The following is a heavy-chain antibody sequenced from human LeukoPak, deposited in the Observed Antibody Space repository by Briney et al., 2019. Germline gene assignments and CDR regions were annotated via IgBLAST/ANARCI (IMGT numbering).Heavy chain of an antibody. J-gene: IGHJ4*02. V-gene: IGHV3-7*01. CDR1: GFTYSNYW. D-gene: IGHD3-22*01. Sequence: GGSLRLSCAASGFTYSNYWMSWVRQAPGKGLEWVANIKQDGRERYYVDSVKGRFTISRDNAKNSVYLQMNSLRADDTAVYYCARDAYIDRYFDYWGQGTLVTVSS. CDR3: ARDAYIDRYFDY. CDR2: IKQDGRER.